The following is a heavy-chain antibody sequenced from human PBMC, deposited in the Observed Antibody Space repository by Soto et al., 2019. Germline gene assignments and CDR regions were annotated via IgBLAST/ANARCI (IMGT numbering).Heavy chain of an antibody. CDR2: IYYSGST. Sequence: TSETLSLTCTVSGGSISSYYWSWIRQPPGKGLEWIGYIYYSGSTNYNPSLKSRVTISVDTSKNQFSLKLSSVTAADTAVYYCARFRRPQYDFWSGYRKPYYYYGMDVWGQGTTVTVSS. D-gene: IGHD3-3*01. CDR3: ARFRRPQYDFWSGYRKPYYYYGMDV. J-gene: IGHJ6*02. CDR1: GGSISSYY. V-gene: IGHV4-59*01.